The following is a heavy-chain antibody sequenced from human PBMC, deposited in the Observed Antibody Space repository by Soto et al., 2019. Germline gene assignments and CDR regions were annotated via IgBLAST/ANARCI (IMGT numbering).Heavy chain of an antibody. J-gene: IGHJ6*02. CDR2: VSYSGRT. CDR3: ARHQAIPGEGAGYYYGLDV. CDR1: GFTFSDYY. V-gene: IGHV4-59*05. Sequence: GSLRLSCAASGFTFSDYYMSWISQPPGKGLEWIGSVSYSGRTYYNPSLKSRVTISVDTSNNQFSLRLTSVTAADTAVYFCARHQAIPGEGAGYYYGLDVWGQGTTVTVSS. D-gene: IGHD3-16*01.